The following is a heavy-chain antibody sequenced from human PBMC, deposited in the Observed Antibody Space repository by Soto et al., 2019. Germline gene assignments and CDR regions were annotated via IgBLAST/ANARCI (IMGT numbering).Heavy chain of an antibody. V-gene: IGHV1-46*01. D-gene: IGHD6-13*01. CDR2: INPSGGST. CDR3: ARFSSPFDY. J-gene: IGHJ4*02. Sequence: ASVKGSWQASGYTFTSDYVHWVRQAPGQGLEWMGIINPSGGSTSYAQKFQGRVTMTRDTSTSTVYMELSSLRSEDTAVYYCARFSSPFDYWGQGTLVTVSS. CDR1: GYTFTSDY.